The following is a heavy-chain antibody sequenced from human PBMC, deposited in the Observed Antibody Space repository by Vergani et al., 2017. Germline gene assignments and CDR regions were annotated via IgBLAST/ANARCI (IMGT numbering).Heavy chain of an antibody. CDR1: GYTFTNSG. CDR2: ISGYNGHT. J-gene: IGHJ6*02. V-gene: IGHV1-18*01. D-gene: IGHD4-23*01. CDR3: ARDSGYGGASAYYSYSGMDV. Sequence: QVHLVQSGAEVKKPGASVKVSCKASGYTFTNSGLSWVRQAPGQGLEWVGWISGYNGHTIYAENVQGRVTMTADTSTNTIYMELRSLRSDDTAVYYCARDSGYGGASAYYSYSGMDVWGPGTTVTVSS.